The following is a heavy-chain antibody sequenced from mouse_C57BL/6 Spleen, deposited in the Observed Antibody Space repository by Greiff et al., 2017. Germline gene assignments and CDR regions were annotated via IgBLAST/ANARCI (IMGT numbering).Heavy chain of an antibody. CDR3: ARSSSALYWYFDV. CDR1: GYTFTSYW. J-gene: IGHJ1*03. Sequence: VQLQQPGTELVKPGASVKLSCKASGYTFTSYWMHWVKQRPGQGLEWIGNINPSNGGTNYNEKFKSKATLTVDKSSSTAYMQLSSLTSEDSAVYYCARSSSALYWYFDVWGTGTTVTVSS. D-gene: IGHD6-1*01. CDR2: INPSNGGT. V-gene: IGHV1-53*01.